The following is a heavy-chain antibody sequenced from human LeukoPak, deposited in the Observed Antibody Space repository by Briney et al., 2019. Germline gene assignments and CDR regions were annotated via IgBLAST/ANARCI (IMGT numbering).Heavy chain of an antibody. D-gene: IGHD6-13*01. CDR2: ISGSGGST. Sequence: GGSLRLSCAASGFTFSSYAMSWVRQAPGKGLEWVSAISGSGGSTYYADSVKGRFTISRDNSKNTLYLQMNSLRAEDTAVYYCAKDLGEYSSSWYGEFDYWGQGTLVTVSS. CDR3: AKDLGEYSSSWYGEFDY. J-gene: IGHJ4*02. V-gene: IGHV3-23*01. CDR1: GFTFSSYA.